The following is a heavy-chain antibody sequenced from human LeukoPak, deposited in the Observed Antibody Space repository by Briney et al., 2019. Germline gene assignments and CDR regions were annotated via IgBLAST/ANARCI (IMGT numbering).Heavy chain of an antibody. CDR2: IYHSGST. CDR1: GYSISSGYY. V-gene: IGHV4-38-2*01. Sequence: SETLSLTCGVSGYSISSGYYWGWIRQPPGKGLEWIGSIYHSGSTYYNPSLKSRVTISVDTSKNQFSLRLSSVTAADTAVYYCARGLYSTSSRNAFDIWGQGTMVTVSS. D-gene: IGHD6-6*01. CDR3: ARGLYSTSSRNAFDI. J-gene: IGHJ3*02.